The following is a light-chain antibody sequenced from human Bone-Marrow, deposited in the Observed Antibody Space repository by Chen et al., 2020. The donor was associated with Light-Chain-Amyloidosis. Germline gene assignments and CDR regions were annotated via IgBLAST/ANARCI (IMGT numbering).Light chain of an antibody. Sequence: EVVLTQSPATLSLSPGERATLSCRASQTISTHLVWYQQKPGQLPRLLIYDASTRATGIPARFSGSGAGTDFTLSISSLEAEDFAVYYCQHRGGWPPLSFGGGIKIEIK. V-gene: IGKV3-11*01. CDR3: QHRGGWPPLS. J-gene: IGKJ4*01. CDR2: DAS. CDR1: QTISTH.